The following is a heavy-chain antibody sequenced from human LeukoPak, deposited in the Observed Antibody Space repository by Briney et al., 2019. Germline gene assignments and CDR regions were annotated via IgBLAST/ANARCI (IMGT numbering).Heavy chain of an antibody. CDR2: INPNSGGT. CDR3: AREWGYYYDSSGYFPRDYFMDV. V-gene: IGHV1-2*02. D-gene: IGHD3-22*01. CDR1: GYTFTGYY. J-gene: IGHJ6*03. Sequence: ASVTVSCKASGYTFTGYYMHWVRQAPGQGLEWMGWINPNSGGTNYAQKFQGRVTMTRDTSISTAYMELSRLRSDDTAVYYCAREWGYYYDSSGYFPRDYFMDVWGKGTTVTISS.